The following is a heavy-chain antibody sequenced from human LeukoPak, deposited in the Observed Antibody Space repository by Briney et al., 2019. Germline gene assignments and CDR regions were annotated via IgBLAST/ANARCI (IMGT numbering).Heavy chain of an antibody. J-gene: IGHJ5*02. CDR2: ISAYNGNT. V-gene: IGHV1-18*01. D-gene: IGHD3-10*01. CDR1: GYTFTSYG. CDR3: ARDGFITTVRGVTHNWFDP. Sequence: ASVKVSCKASGYTFTSYGISWVRQAPGQGLEWMGWISAYNGNTNYAQKLQGRVTMTTDTSTSTAYMELRSLRSDDTAVYYCARDGFITTVRGVTHNWFDPWGQGTLVTVSS.